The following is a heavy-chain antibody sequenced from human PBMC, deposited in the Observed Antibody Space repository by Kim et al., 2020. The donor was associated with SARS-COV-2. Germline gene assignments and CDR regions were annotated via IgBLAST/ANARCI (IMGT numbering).Heavy chain of an antibody. CDR3: AGDTSGNYYYGMDV. Sequence: GGSLRLSCAASGFTFSSYAMHWVRQAPGKGLEWVAVISYDGSNKYYADSVKGRFTISRDNSKKTLYLQMNSLRAEDTAVYYCAGDTSGNYYYGMDVWGQGTTVTVSS. CDR2: ISYDGSNK. V-gene: IGHV3-30*04. D-gene: IGHD3-10*01. J-gene: IGHJ6*02. CDR1: GFTFSSYA.